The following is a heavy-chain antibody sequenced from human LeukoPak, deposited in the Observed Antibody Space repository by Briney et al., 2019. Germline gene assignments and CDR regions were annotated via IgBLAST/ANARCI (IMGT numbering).Heavy chain of an antibody. CDR1: GFTVSSNY. CDR2: IYSGGST. V-gene: IGHV3-53*01. Sequence: GGSLRLSCVASGFTVSSNYMSWVRQAPRKGLEWVSVIYSGGSTYYADSVKGRFTISRDNSKNTLYLQMNSLRAEDTAVYYCARERKTYYFDYWGQGTLVTVSS. J-gene: IGHJ4*02. CDR3: ARERKTYYFDY.